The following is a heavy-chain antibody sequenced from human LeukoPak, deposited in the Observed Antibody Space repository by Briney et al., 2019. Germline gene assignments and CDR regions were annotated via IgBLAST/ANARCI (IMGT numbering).Heavy chain of an antibody. Sequence: PGGSLRLSCAASGFTFSDAWMSWVRQAPGKGLEWVSSISSSSSYIYYADSVKGRFTISRDNAKNSLYLQMNSLRAEDTAVYYCARDDVVVPAALLGAFDIWGQGTMVTVSS. J-gene: IGHJ3*02. V-gene: IGHV3-21*01. D-gene: IGHD2-2*01. CDR2: ISSSSSYI. CDR3: ARDDVVVPAALLGAFDI. CDR1: GFTFSDAW.